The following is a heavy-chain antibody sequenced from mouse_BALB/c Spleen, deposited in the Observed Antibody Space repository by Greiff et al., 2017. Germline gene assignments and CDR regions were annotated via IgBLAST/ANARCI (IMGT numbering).Heavy chain of an antibody. J-gene: IGHJ4*01. V-gene: IGHV5-6-3*01. CDR3: ARGGYYGNYYAMDY. CDR2: INSNGGST. CDR1: GFTFSSYG. D-gene: IGHD2-1*01. Sequence: DVQLVESGGGLVQPGGSLKLSCAASGFTFSSYGMSWVRQTPDKRLELVATINSNGGSTYYPDSVKGRFTISRDNAKNTLYLQMSSLKSEDTAMYYCARGGYYGNYYAMDYWGQGTSVTVSS.